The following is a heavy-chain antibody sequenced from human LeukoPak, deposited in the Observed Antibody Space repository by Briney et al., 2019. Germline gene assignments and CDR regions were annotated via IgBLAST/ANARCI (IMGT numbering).Heavy chain of an antibody. Sequence: SGPTLVNPTQTPTMTCSFSGFSLSTSGMCVSWVRQPPGKALEWLARLDWDDGKYYSSSLKTRLTISRDTSQDQVVLTMTNMDPVDTATYYCARMNIAVAGTKGVLDYWGQGALVTVSS. CDR3: ARMNIAVAGTKGVLDY. J-gene: IGHJ4*02. CDR1: GFSLSTSGMC. CDR2: LDWDDGK. V-gene: IGHV2-70*11. D-gene: IGHD6-19*01.